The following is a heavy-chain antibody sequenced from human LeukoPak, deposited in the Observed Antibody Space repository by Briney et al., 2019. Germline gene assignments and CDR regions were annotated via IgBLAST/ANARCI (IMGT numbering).Heavy chain of an antibody. D-gene: IGHD5-18*01. CDR2: IRYDGSNK. V-gene: IGHV3-30*02. CDR3: ASGYSYGLDY. J-gene: IGHJ4*02. CDR1: GFTFSSYG. Sequence: RTGGSLRLSCAASGFTFSSYGMHWVRQAPGKGLEWVAFIRYDGSNKYYADSVKGRFTISRDNAKNSLYLQMNSLRAEDTAVYYCASGYSYGLDYWGQGTLVTVSS.